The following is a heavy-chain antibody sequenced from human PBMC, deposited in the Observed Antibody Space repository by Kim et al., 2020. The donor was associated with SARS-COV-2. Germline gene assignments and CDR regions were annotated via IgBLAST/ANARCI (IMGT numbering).Heavy chain of an antibody. CDR3: ARGLYRPLRTIVRGALDY. D-gene: IGHD3-10*01. CDR1: GGSFSGYY. V-gene: IGHV4-34*01. J-gene: IGHJ4*02. Sequence: SETLSLTCAVYGGSFSGYYWSWIRQPPGKGLEWIGEINHSGSTNSNPSLKSRITTSADTAKNQFTLKLSSVTAADTAAYYCARGLYRPLRTIVRGALDYWRQGTLLTVAS. CDR2: INHSGST.